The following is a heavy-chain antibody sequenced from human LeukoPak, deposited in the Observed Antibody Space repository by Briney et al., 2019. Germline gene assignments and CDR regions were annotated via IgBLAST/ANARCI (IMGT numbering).Heavy chain of an antibody. Sequence: PGGSLRLSCAASGFTFSSYAMSLVRQAPGKGLEWVSAISGSGGSTYYADSVKGRFTISRDNSKNTLYLQMNSLRAEDTAVYYCAKDETPNTGVVIISYFDYWGQGTLVTVSS. CDR1: GFTFSSYA. D-gene: IGHD3-3*01. V-gene: IGHV3-23*01. CDR2: ISGSGGST. CDR3: AKDETPNTGVVIISYFDY. J-gene: IGHJ4*02.